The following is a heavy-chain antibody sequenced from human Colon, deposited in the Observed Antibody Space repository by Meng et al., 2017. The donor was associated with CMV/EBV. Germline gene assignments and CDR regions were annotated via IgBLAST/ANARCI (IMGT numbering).Heavy chain of an antibody. V-gene: IGHV1-46*02. CDR3: SRAGPRGYGGSDY. CDR1: EYTFNNAY. J-gene: IGHJ4*02. CDR2: IKCKSDDR. Sequence: VKKAGVSSKLSCTVSEYTFNNAYLQCVRQAPGEGLEWIGGIKCKSDDRAYEQESHVRCTMTSDTATSTAYMELRILRSKNTAVDDCSRAGPRGYGGSDYWGQGTLVTVPS. D-gene: IGHD2-15*01.